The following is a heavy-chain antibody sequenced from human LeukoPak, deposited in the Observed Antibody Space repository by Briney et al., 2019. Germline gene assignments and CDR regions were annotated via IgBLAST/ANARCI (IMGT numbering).Heavy chain of an antibody. CDR2: ISAYNGNT. CDR3: ARLIDLSCYGDYVWFDP. V-gene: IGHV1-18*01. Sequence: ASVKVSCKASGYTFTSYGISWVRQAPGQGLEWMGWISAYNGNTNYAQKLQGRVTMTTDTSTSTAYMELRSLRSDDTAVYYCARLIDLSCYGDYVWFDPWGQGTLVTVSS. J-gene: IGHJ5*02. D-gene: IGHD4-17*01. CDR1: GYTFTSYG.